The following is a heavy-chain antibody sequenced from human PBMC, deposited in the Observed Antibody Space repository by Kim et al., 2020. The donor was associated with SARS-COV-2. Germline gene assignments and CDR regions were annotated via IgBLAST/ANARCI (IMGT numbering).Heavy chain of an antibody. D-gene: IGHD2-2*01. CDR3: ASTQSSTLWRYGMDV. Sequence: SETLSLTCTVSGGSISSYYWSWIRQPPGKGLEWIGYIYYSGSTNYNPSLKSRVTISVDTSKNQFSLKLSSVTAADTAVYYCASTQSSTLWRYGMDVWGQGTTVTVSS. CDR1: GGSISSYY. CDR2: IYYSGST. V-gene: IGHV4-59*08. J-gene: IGHJ6*02.